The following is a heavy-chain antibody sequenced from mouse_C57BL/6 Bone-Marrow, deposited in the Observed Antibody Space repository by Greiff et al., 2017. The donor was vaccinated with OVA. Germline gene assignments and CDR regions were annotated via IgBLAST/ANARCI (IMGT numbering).Heavy chain of an antibody. Sequence: DVHLVESGGGLVQPKGSLKLSCAASGFTFNTYAMHWVRQAPGKGLEWVARIRSKSSNYATYYADSVKDRFTISRDDSQSMLYLQMNNLKTEDTAMYYCVRRGAVVDGMDYWGQGTSVTVSS. D-gene: IGHD1-1*01. CDR1: GFTFNTYA. CDR3: VRRGAVVDGMDY. CDR2: IRSKSSNYAT. V-gene: IGHV10-3*01. J-gene: IGHJ4*01.